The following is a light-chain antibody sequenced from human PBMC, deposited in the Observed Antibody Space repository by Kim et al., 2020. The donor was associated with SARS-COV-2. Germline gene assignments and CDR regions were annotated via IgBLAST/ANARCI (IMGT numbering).Light chain of an antibody. CDR3: QQDGSSPYT. CDR1: QSVSSTY. Sequence: EIVLTQSPGTLSWSPGERATLSCRASQSVSSTYFAWYQQKPGPAPRLLIYGASSRATGIPDRFSGSGSGTDFTLTISRLEPEDFAVYYCQQDGSSPYTFGQGTKLEI. J-gene: IGKJ2*01. CDR2: GAS. V-gene: IGKV3-20*01.